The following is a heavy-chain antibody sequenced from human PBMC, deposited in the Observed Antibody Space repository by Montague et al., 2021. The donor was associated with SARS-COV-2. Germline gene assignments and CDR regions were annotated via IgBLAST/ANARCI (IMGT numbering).Heavy chain of an antibody. D-gene: IGHD2-2*02. J-gene: IGHJ6*02. V-gene: IGHV4-39*07. Sequence: SETLSLTCTVSGGSISSSSYYWGWIRQPPGKGLEWIGSIYYSGSTYYNPSHKSRVTISVDTSKNQFSLKLNSVTAADTAVYYCARDPGGEVLLYPVGGDYWGIDVWGQGTTVTVSS. CDR3: ARDPGGEVLLYPVGGDYWGIDV. CDR2: IYYSGST. CDR1: GGSISSSSYY.